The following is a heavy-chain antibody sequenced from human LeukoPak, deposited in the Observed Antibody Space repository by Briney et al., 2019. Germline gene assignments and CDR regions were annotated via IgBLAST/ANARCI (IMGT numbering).Heavy chain of an antibody. CDR2: ISYDGSNK. D-gene: IGHD6-19*01. CDR1: GFTFSSYA. Sequence: GRSLRLSCAASGFTFSSYAMHWVRQAPGKGLQWVAVISYDGSNKYYADSVKGRFTISRDNSKNTLHLQMNSLRAEDTAVYYCARDPTVSIAVAGYLDYWGQGSLVTVSS. J-gene: IGHJ4*02. V-gene: IGHV3-30*04. CDR3: ARDPTVSIAVAGYLDY.